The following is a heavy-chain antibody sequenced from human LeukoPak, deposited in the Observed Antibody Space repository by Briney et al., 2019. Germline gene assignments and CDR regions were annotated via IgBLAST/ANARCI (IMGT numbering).Heavy chain of an antibody. J-gene: IGHJ5*02. CDR2: ISAYNGNT. CDR3: AREAGATGWFDP. Sequence: VKVSCQASGYTFTSYGISWVRQAPGQGLEWMGWISAYNGNTNYAQKLQGRVTMTTDTSTSTAYMELRGLRSDDTAVYYCAREAGATGWFDPWGQGTLVTVSS. D-gene: IGHD3-9*01. CDR1: GYTFTSYG. V-gene: IGHV1-18*01.